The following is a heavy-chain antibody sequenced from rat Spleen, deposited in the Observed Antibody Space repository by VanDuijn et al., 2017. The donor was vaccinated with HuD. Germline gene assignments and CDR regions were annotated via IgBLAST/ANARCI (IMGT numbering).Heavy chain of an antibody. J-gene: IGHJ2*01. CDR1: GFSLTSYN. D-gene: IGHD3-2*01. CDR2: IWAGGST. Sequence: QVQLKESGPGLVQPSQTLSLTCTVSGFSLTSYNVHWVRQPTGKGLEWMGVIWAGGSTDYNSVLKSRLSISRHTSKSQVFLKMNSLQTEDTAMYFCVRGSAYFDYWGQGVMVTVSS. V-gene: IGHV2-30*01. CDR3: VRGSAYFDY.